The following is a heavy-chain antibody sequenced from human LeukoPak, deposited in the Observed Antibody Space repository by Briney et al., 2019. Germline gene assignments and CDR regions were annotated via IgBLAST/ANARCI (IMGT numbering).Heavy chain of an antibody. Sequence: PGGSMRLSSAASGFTFSDYYMSWNRQAPGKGLEWVAYIRSSGSNIYYADSVKGRFTISRDNAKNSLYLQMNSLRAEDTAVYYCAKCIAARPPYYYYYMDVWGKGTTVTVSS. D-gene: IGHD6-6*01. J-gene: IGHJ6*03. CDR1: GFTFSDYY. CDR3: AKCIAARPPYYYYYMDV. CDR2: IRSSGSNI. V-gene: IGHV3-11*01.